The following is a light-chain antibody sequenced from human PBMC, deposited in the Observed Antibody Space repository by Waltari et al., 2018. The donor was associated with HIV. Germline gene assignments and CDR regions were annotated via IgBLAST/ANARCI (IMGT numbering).Light chain of an antibody. CDR1: SSNIGSNY. V-gene: IGLV1-47*01. CDR3: ATWDDSLSVVV. J-gene: IGLJ2*01. Sequence: QSVLTQPPSASGTPGQRVTISCSGSSSNIGSNYVYWYQQLPGTAPKLLTYRNNRLPSGVPARFSGSKSGTSASLAISGLRSEDEADYYCATWDDSLSVVVFGGGTKLTVL. CDR2: RNN.